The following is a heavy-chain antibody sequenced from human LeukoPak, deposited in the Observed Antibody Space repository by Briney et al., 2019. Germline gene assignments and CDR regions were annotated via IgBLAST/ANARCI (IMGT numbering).Heavy chain of an antibody. Sequence: SETLSLTCAVYGGSFSGYYWSWVRQPPGKGLEWIGEINHSGSTNYNPSLKSRVTISVDTSKNQFSLKLSSVTAADTAVYYCARGRRFSDYWGQGTLVTVSS. CDR3: ARGRRFSDY. CDR2: INHSGST. CDR1: GGSFSGYY. J-gene: IGHJ4*02. V-gene: IGHV4-34*01. D-gene: IGHD3-3*01.